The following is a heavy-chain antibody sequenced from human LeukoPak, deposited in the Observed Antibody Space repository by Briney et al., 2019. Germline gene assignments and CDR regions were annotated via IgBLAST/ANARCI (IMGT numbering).Heavy chain of an antibody. D-gene: IGHD2/OR15-2a*01. V-gene: IGHV4-30-4*08. CDR2: IYYSGST. CDR1: GSSISSGDYY. CDR3: ATPREALEYEGAFDI. J-gene: IGHJ3*02. Sequence: SQTLSLTCTVSGSSISSGDYYWSWIRQPPGKSLEWIGYIYYSGSTYYNPSLKSRVTISVDTSKNQFSLKLSSVTAADTAVYYCATPREALEYEGAFDIWGQGTMVTVSS.